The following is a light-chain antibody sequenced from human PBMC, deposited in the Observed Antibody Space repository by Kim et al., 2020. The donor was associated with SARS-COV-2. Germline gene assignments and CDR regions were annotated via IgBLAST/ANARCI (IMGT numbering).Light chain of an antibody. Sequence: PGKTATITCGGTNFGFKRVHWYLQKPGQAPVLVVYFDSDRPSGLPDRFSGSNSGNTATLTISRVEAGDEADYYCQVWDDTNDRFVFGPGTRVTVL. CDR3: QVWDDTNDRFV. CDR2: FDS. CDR1: NFGFKR. J-gene: IGLJ1*01. V-gene: IGLV3-21*03.